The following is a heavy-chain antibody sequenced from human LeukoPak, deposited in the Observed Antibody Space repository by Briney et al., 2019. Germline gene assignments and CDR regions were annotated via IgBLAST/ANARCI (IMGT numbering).Heavy chain of an antibody. D-gene: IGHD2-15*01. Sequence: ASVKVSCKASGYTFTGYYMHWVRQAPGQGLEWMGRINPNSGGTNYAQKFQGRVTMTRDTSISTAYMELSRLRSDDTAVYYCARDLVAAKPSNWFDPWGQGTLVTVPS. V-gene: IGHV1-2*06. CDR2: INPNSGGT. J-gene: IGHJ5*02. CDR3: ARDLVAAKPSNWFDP. CDR1: GYTFTGYY.